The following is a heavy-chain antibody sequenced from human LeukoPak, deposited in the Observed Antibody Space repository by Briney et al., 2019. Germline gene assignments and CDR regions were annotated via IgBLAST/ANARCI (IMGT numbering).Heavy chain of an antibody. CDR2: INHSGST. CDR3: APNWDNWFDP. J-gene: IGHJ5*02. V-gene: IGHV4-34*01. D-gene: IGHD3-16*01. Sequence: SETLSLTCAVYGGSFSDYYWGWIRQSPEKGLEWIGEINHSGSTVYNPSLKSRVTISVDTSKSQPSLKLNSVTAADTAMYYCAPNWDNWFDPWGQGTLVTVSS. CDR1: GGSFSDYY.